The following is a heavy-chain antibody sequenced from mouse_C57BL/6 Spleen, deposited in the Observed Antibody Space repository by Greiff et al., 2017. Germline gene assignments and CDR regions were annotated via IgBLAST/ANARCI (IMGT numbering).Heavy chain of an antibody. V-gene: IGHV1-81*01. D-gene: IGHD2-4*01. CDR3: ADDYDGFAY. J-gene: IGHJ3*01. CDR2: IYPRSGNT. CDR1: GYTFTSYG. Sequence: QVQLQQSGAELARPGASVKLSCKASGYTFTSYGISWVKQRTGQGLEWIGEIYPRSGNTYYNEKFKGKATLTADKSSSTAYMELRSLTSEDSAVYFCADDYDGFAYWGQGTLVTVSA.